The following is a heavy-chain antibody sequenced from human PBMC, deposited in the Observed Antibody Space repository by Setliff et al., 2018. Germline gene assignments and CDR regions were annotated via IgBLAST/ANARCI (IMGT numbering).Heavy chain of an antibody. CDR2: IIPIFGTT. J-gene: IGHJ5*02. V-gene: IGHV1-69*05. CDR3: ARGGYSSSRNFFDI. Sequence: SVKVSCKASGGTFSNYDISWVRQAPGQGLEWMGGIIPIFGTTNYAQRFQGRVTITTDESTKTAYMKLRSLRSEDTALYYCARGGYSSSRNFFDIWGQGTLVTVSS. CDR1: GGTFSNYD. D-gene: IGHD2-2*01.